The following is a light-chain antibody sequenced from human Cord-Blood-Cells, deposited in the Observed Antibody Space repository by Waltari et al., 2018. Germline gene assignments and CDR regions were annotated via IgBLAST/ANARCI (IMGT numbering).Light chain of an antibody. Sequence: DIVLTQSPATLPSSPGVRATLSCRASQSVSSYLAWYQQKPGQAPRLLIYDASNRATGIPARFSGSGSGTDFTLTISSLEPEDFAVYYCQQRSNWPPLTFGGGTKVEIK. CDR2: DAS. CDR3: QQRSNWPPLT. J-gene: IGKJ4*01. V-gene: IGKV3-11*01. CDR1: QSVSSY.